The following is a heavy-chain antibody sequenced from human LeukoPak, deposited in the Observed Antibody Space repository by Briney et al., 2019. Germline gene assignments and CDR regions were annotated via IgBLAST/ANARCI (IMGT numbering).Heavy chain of an antibody. V-gene: IGHV3-48*01. CDR1: GFTFSSYS. J-gene: IGHJ5*02. CDR3: ARESYSSSPDNWFDP. CDR2: ISSSSSTI. Sequence: GGSLRLSCAASGFTFSSYSMNWVRQAPGKGLEWVSYISSSSSTIYYADSVKGRFTISRDDAKNSLYLQMNSLRAEDTAVYYCARESYSSSPDNWFDPWGQGTLVTVSS. D-gene: IGHD6-6*01.